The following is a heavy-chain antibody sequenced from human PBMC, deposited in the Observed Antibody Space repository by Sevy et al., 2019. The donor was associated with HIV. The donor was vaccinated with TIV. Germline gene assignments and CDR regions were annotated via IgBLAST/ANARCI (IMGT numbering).Heavy chain of an antibody. CDR1: GFILSDYY. Sequence: GRSLRLSCAASGFILSDYYMSWVRQAPGKGLEWVSYISGSGDDTIYYADSVKGRFTISRDNTKNSLYLQMNSLRAEDTAVYYCARDHVKDGDLGDYYYYAMDVWGQGTTLTVSS. J-gene: IGHJ6*02. CDR3: ARDHVKDGDLGDYYYYAMDV. D-gene: IGHD4-17*01. V-gene: IGHV3-11*01. CDR2: ISGSGDDTI.